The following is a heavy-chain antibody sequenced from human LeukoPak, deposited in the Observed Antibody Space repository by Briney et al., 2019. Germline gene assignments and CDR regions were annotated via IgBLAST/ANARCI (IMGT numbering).Heavy chain of an antibody. CDR1: GASISSYY. J-gene: IGHJ4*02. Sequence: SETLSLTCTVSGASISSYYWSWIRQPPGEGLEWIGYIFYRGSTNYNPSLKSRVTISVDTSKNQFSLKLSSVTAADTAVYYCARRGCSSTSCYAFDYWGQGTLATVSS. V-gene: IGHV4-59*01. CDR3: ARRGCSSTSCYAFDY. CDR2: IFYRGST. D-gene: IGHD2-2*01.